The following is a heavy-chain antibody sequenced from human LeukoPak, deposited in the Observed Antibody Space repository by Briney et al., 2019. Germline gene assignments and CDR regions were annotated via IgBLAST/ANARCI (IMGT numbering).Heavy chain of an antibody. D-gene: IGHD6-13*01. J-gene: IGHJ5*02. CDR1: GFTFSNYG. Sequence: QPGRSLRLSCAASGFTFSNYGMHWVRQAPGKGLVWVSRINSDGSSTSYADSVKGRFTISRDNAKNTLYLQMNSLRAEDTAVYYCARAAFGGYSSSWSPKNWFDPWGQGTLVTVSS. V-gene: IGHV3-74*01. CDR3: ARAAFGGYSSSWSPKNWFDP. CDR2: INSDGSST.